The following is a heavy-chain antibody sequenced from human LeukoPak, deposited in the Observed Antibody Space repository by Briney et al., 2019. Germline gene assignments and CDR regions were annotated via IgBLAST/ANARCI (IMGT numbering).Heavy chain of an antibody. V-gene: IGHV1-18*01. Sequence: GASVKVSCKASGYTFSSYGITWVRQVPGQGLEWMGWISTYDGNTNYAQKLQGRVTMTTDTSTGTGYMELRSLRSDDTAVYYCVRDRAGALGVVLSYFEFWGQGTLVTVSS. CDR3: VRDRAGALGVVLSYFEF. J-gene: IGHJ4*02. D-gene: IGHD3-3*01. CDR1: GYTFSSYG. CDR2: ISTYDGNT.